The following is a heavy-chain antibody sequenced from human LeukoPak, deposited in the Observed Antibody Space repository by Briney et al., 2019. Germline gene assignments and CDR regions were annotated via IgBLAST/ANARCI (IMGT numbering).Heavy chain of an antibody. V-gene: IGHV3-23*01. J-gene: IGHJ4*02. CDR1: GFTFSNYA. CDR3: AKDRRLRERFFDY. Sequence: GGSLRLSCAASGFTFSNYAMSWVRQAPGKGLEWVSAISGSGGSTYYADSVKGRFTISRDNSKNTLYLQMNSLRAEDTAVYYCAKDRRLRERFFDYWGQGTLVTVSS. D-gene: IGHD1-1*01. CDR2: ISGSGGST.